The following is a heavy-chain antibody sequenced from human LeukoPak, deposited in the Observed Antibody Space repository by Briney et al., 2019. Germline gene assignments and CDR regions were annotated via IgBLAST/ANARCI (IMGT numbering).Heavy chain of an antibody. CDR1: GFTFSRYW. J-gene: IGHJ4*02. Sequence: PGGSLRLSCVGSGFTFSRYWLHWVRQAPGKGLEWVAVISYDGSNKYYADSVKGRFTISRDNSKNTLYLQMNSLRAEDTAVYYCARTPTTDYYDSSGPYFDHWGQGTLVTVSS. CDR2: ISYDGSNK. CDR3: ARTPTTDYYDSSGPYFDH. V-gene: IGHV3-30*14. D-gene: IGHD3-22*01.